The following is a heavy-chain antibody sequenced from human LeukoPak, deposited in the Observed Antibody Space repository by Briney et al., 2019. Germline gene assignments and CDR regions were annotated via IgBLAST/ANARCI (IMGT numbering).Heavy chain of an antibody. D-gene: IGHD6-13*01. Sequence: GGSLRLSCAASGFTFSSYAMSWVREAPGKGLEWVSAISGSGGSTYYADSVKGRFTISRDNSKNTLYLQMNSLRAEDTAVYYCAKDLPPSSSWYRVDYYGMDAWGQGTTVTVSS. J-gene: IGHJ6*02. CDR1: GFTFSSYA. CDR2: ISGSGGST. V-gene: IGHV3-23*01. CDR3: AKDLPPSSSWYRVDYYGMDA.